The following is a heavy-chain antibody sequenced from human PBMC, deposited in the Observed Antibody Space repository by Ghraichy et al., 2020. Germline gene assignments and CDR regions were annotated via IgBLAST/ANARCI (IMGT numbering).Heavy chain of an antibody. V-gene: IGHV3-7*03. CDR3: ARPMDLSGPYSYDPIPFDY. CDR1: GFTFSSYW. CDR2: IKQDGSEK. J-gene: IGHJ4*02. Sequence: GGSLRLSCAASGFTFSSYWMSWVRQAPGKGLEWVANIKQDGSEKYYVDSVKGRFTISRDNAKNSLYLQMNSLRAEDTAVYYCARPMDLSGPYSYDPIPFDYWGQGTLVTVSS. D-gene: IGHD5-18*01.